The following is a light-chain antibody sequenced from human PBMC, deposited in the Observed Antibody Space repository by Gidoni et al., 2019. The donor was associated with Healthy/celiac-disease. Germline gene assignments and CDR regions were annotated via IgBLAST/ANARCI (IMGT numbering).Light chain of an antibody. V-gene: IGKV4-1*01. J-gene: IGKJ1*01. CDR3: QQYYSTPRT. Sequence: DIVMTQYPDSQAVSLGERATINCKSSQSVLYSSNNKNYLAWYQQKPGQPPKLLIYWASTRESGVPDRFSGSGSVTDFTLTISSLQAEYVAVYYCQQYYSTPRTFGQGTKVEIK. CDR1: QSVLYSSNNKNY. CDR2: WAS.